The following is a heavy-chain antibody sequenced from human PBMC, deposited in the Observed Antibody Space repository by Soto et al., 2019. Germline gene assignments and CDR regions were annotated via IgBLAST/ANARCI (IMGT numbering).Heavy chain of an antibody. CDR2: INPVYGHT. CDR1: GYDFSRYS. J-gene: IGHJ4*02. Sequence: GASVKVSCKASGYDFSRYSIHWLRQAPGQRLEWMGWINPVYGHTKYSEKLQDRVTITSDTSASTAYMELSSLRSEDTSFYFCARGGFEAVTTTGGDYWGQGTLVTVSS. CDR3: ARGGFEAVTTTGGDY. V-gene: IGHV1-3*01. D-gene: IGHD4-17*01.